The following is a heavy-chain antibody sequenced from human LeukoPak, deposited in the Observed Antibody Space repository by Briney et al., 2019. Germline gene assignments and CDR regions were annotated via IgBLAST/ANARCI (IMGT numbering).Heavy chain of an antibody. D-gene: IGHD3-22*01. J-gene: IGHJ4*02. V-gene: IGHV1-46*01. CDR3: ARGAYDSTGYYYFDY. CDR1: GYTFTSYY. CDR2: INPSGGST. Sequence: ASVKLSCKASGYTFTSYYMYWVRQAPGQGLEWMGIINPSGGSTSYAQKFQGRVTMTRDTSTSTVYMELSSLRSEDTALYYCARGAYDSTGYYYFDYWGQGTLVTVSS.